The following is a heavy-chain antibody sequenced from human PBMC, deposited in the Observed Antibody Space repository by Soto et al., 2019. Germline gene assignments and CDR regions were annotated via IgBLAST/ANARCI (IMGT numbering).Heavy chain of an antibody. V-gene: IGHV3-30*18. D-gene: IGHD3-10*01. Sequence: GGSLRLSCAASGFMFSGFGMHWVRQAPGKGLQWVAGISKDGSKKYYADSVKGRFTISRDNSKKTLYLQMNSLRAEDTAVYYCANPSGYYFGLGSHDEASDMWGQGTGVTVSS. CDR3: ANPSGYYFGLGSHDEASDM. J-gene: IGHJ3*02. CDR2: ISKDGSKK. CDR1: GFMFSGFG.